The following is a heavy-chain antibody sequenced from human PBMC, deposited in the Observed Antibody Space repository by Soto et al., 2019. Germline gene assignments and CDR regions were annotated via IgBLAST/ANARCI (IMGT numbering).Heavy chain of an antibody. CDR2: IIDSGGST. CDR3: VRGDGDYHDGNGYLGRH. Sequence: PGGSLRLSCAASGFTFSRCAMGWVRQAPGKGLEWVSDIIDSGGSTYYADSVKGRFTISRDNSKSTLYLQMNSLRVEDTAVYYCVRGDGDYHDGNGYLGRHWGQGTLVTVSS. CDR1: GFTFSRCA. V-gene: IGHV3-23*01. D-gene: IGHD5-18*01. J-gene: IGHJ4*02.